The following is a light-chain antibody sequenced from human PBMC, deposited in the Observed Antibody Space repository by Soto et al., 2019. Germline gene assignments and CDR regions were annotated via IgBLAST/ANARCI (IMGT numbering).Light chain of an antibody. V-gene: IGKV1-33*01. CDR2: DAS. CDR3: QQYDNPPVT. CDR1: QDISKY. J-gene: IGKJ4*01. Sequence: DLQMTQSPSSLSASVGDRVTITCQASQDISKYLNWYQQRPGKAPNLLICDASSLEAGAPSRFTGSGSGTDFTFTISSLQPEDIATYYCQQYDNPPVTFGGGTKVEIK.